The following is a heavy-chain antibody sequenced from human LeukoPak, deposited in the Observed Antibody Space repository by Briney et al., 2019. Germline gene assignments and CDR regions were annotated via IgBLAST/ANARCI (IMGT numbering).Heavy chain of an antibody. V-gene: IGHV3-48*04. Sequence: GGSLRLSCAASGFTFSSHGMHWVRQAPGQGLEWVSYISSSGSTIYYADSVKGRFTISRDNAKNSLYLQMNDLRVEDTAVYYCAKDLTGTYGFDFWGQGTMVTVSS. CDR1: GFTFSSHG. J-gene: IGHJ3*01. CDR3: AKDLTGTYGFDF. D-gene: IGHD7-27*01. CDR2: ISSSGSTI.